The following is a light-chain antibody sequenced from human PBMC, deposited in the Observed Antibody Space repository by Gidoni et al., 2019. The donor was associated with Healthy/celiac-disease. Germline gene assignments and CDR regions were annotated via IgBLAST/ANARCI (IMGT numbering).Light chain of an antibody. Sequence: EIVLTQSPETLSLSPGERATLSCRASQSVSSSYLAWYQQKPGQAPRLLIYGASSRATGIPDRFSGSGSGTDFTLTISRLEPEDFAVYYCQQYGSSLSITFGQGTRLEIK. V-gene: IGKV3-20*01. CDR2: GAS. J-gene: IGKJ5*01. CDR1: QSVSSSY. CDR3: QQYGSSLSIT.